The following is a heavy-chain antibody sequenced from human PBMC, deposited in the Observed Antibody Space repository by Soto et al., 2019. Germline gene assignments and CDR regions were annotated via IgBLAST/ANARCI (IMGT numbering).Heavy chain of an antibody. Sequence: QVQLVQSGAEVKKPGSSVKVSCKASGGTFSSYAISWVRQAPGQGLEWMGGIIPIFGTATYAQKFQGRVTITADESTSTSYMELSSLRSEDTAVYYCAREVLWFGELLSPPYYYYGMDVWGQGTTVTVSS. CDR3: AREVLWFGELLSPPYYYYGMDV. J-gene: IGHJ6*02. V-gene: IGHV1-69*01. D-gene: IGHD3-10*01. CDR1: GGTFSSYA. CDR2: IIPIFGTA.